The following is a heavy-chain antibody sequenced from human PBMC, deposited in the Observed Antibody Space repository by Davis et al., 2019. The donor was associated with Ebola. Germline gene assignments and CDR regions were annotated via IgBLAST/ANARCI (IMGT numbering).Heavy chain of an antibody. D-gene: IGHD6-13*01. Sequence: GESLKISCAASGFTFSDYYMSWIRQAPGKGLEWVSYISSSSSYTNYADSVKGRFTISRDNAKNSLYLQMNSLRAEDTAVYYCARDSDLIAAAALDVWGQGTTVTVSS. CDR2: ISSSSSYT. CDR3: ARDSDLIAAAALDV. CDR1: GFTFSDYY. V-gene: IGHV3-11*06. J-gene: IGHJ6*02.